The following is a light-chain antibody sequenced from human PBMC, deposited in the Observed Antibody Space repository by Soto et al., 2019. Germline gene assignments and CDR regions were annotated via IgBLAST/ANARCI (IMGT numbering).Light chain of an antibody. Sequence: ALRMTQSPSSLSASTGDRVTLTCRASQGISSYLAWYQQKPGKAPKLLIYAASTLQSGVPSRFSGSGSGTDFTLTISCLQSEDFATYYCQQYYSYPWTFGQGTKVDIK. CDR1: QGISSY. V-gene: IGKV1-8*01. CDR2: AAS. CDR3: QQYYSYPWT. J-gene: IGKJ1*01.